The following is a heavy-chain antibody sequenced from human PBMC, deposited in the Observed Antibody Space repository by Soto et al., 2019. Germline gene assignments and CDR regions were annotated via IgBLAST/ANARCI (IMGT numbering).Heavy chain of an antibody. CDR3: ARMVLGYFVVVVGATFTPRGWFDP. J-gene: IGHJ5*02. CDR1: GYTFTSYG. CDR2: ISAYNGNT. V-gene: IGHV1-18*01. Sequence: QVQLVQSGAEVKKPGASVKVSCKASGYTFTSYGISWVRQAPGQGLEWMGWISAYNGNTNNAQKLHGRFNRTTGSSTSTAYMELRRLRSDVTAVYYCARMVLGYFVVVVGATFTPRGWFDPWGQVNLVTVSS. D-gene: IGHD2-15*01.